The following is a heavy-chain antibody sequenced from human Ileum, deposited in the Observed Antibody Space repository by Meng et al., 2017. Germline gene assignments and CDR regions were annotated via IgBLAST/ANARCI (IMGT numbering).Heavy chain of an antibody. Sequence: GESLKISCAASGFTLNSYWMHWVRQAPGKGLEWVALVSRDGTDERYTDSVKGRFSISRDNSKNTLKLQMDSLRIEDTAVYYCTTDACQPGGDWGQGTLVTVSS. CDR3: TTDACQPGGD. J-gene: IGHJ1*01. V-gene: IGHV3-30*03. CDR1: GFTLNSYW. CDR2: VSRDGTDE. D-gene: IGHD3-16*01.